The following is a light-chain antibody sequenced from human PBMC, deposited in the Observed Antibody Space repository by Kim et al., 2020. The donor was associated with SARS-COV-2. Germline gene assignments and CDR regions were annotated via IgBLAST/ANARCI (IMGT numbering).Light chain of an antibody. Sequence: SYELTQPPSVSVSPGQTASITCSGDKLGDKYACWYQQKPGQSPVLVIYQDSKRPSGIPERFSGSNSGNTATLTISGTPAMDEADYYCQAWDSSIVVLGGG. CDR2: QDS. CDR3: QAWDSSIVV. V-gene: IGLV3-1*01. J-gene: IGLJ2*01. CDR1: KLGDKY.